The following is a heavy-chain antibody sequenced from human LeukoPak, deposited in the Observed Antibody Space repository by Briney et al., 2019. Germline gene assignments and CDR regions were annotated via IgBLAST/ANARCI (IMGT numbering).Heavy chain of an antibody. CDR3: ARVRKYSSSWYWFDP. V-gene: IGHV3-48*03. CDR1: GFTFSSYE. CDR2: ISTSGRTM. J-gene: IGHJ5*02. D-gene: IGHD6-13*01. Sequence: GGSLRLSCAASGFTFSSYEMNWVRQAPGKGPEWVSYISTSGRTMYYADSVKGRFTISRDNAKNSLYLQMNSLRAEDTAVYYCARVRKYSSSWYWFDPWGQGTLVTVSS.